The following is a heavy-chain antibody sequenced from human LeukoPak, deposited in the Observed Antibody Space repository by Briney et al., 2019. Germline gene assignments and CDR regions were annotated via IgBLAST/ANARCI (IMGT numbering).Heavy chain of an antibody. J-gene: IGHJ4*02. CDR2: VYSGGSK. CDR3: ARGHIRYYFDY. D-gene: IGHD3-3*02. V-gene: IGHV3-66*01. CDR1: GFTVSNYY. Sequence: GGSLRLSCAASGFTVSNYYMNWVRQAPGKGLEGVSVVYSGGSKYYADSVRGRITISRNNFKNTLYLQMNSLRAEDTAVYYCARGHIRYYFDYWGQGTLVTVSS.